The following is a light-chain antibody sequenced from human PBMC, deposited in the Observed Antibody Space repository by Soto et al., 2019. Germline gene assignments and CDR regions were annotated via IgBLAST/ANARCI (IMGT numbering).Light chain of an antibody. J-gene: IGKJ5*01. CDR2: GAS. CDR1: ETVAGSY. V-gene: IGKV3-15*01. Sequence: EIVLTQSPGTLSLSLGERATLSCRASETVAGSYLAWYQQKPGQAPRLLIYGASTRATGIPARFSGSGSGTEFTLTISSLQSEDFAVYYCQQYNNWPPITFGQGTRLEIK. CDR3: QQYNNWPPIT.